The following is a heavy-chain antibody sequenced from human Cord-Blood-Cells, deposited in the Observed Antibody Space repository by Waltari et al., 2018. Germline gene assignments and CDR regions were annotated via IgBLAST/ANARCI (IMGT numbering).Heavy chain of an antibody. D-gene: IGHD2-2*01. CDR3: ARDGTLGGYCSSTSCWDAFDI. V-gene: IGHV4-4*07. CDR1: GGSIRSYY. Sequence: QVQLQESGLGLVKPSETLSLTCTVSGGSIRSYYWRWIRQPAGKGRAWIGRIYTSGSTNYNPSLKSRVTMSVDTSKNQFSLKLSSVTAADTAVYYCARDGTLGGYCSSTSCWDAFDIWGQGTMVTVSS. J-gene: IGHJ3*02. CDR2: IYTSGST.